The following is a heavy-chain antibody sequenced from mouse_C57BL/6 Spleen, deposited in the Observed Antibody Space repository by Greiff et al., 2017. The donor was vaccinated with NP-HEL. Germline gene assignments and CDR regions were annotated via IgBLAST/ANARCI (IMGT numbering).Heavy chain of an antibody. Sequence: EVHLVESGGGLVKPGGSLKLSCAASGFTFSSYAMSWVRQTPEKRLEWVATISDGGSYTYYPDNVKGRFTISRDNAKNNLYLQMSHLKSEDTAMYYCAREYSNWYFDVWGTGTTVTVSS. CDR1: GFTFSSYA. V-gene: IGHV5-4*01. CDR3: AREYSNWYFDV. D-gene: IGHD2-5*01. J-gene: IGHJ1*03. CDR2: ISDGGSYT.